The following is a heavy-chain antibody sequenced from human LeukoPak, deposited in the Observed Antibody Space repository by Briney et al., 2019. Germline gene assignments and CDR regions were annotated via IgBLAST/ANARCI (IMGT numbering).Heavy chain of an antibody. Sequence: SETLSLTFTVSGGSISSYYWSWIRQPPGKGLEWIGYIYYSGSTNYNPSLKSRVTISVDTSKNQFSLKLSSVTAADTAVYYCARASYYYGSGSYYTPLDYWGQGTLVTVSS. V-gene: IGHV4-59*01. CDR2: IYYSGST. CDR1: GGSISSYY. CDR3: ARASYYYGSGSYYTPLDY. D-gene: IGHD3-10*01. J-gene: IGHJ4*02.